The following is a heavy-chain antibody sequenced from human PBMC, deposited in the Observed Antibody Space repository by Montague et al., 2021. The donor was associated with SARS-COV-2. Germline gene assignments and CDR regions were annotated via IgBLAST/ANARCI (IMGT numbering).Heavy chain of an antibody. D-gene: IGHD2-15*01. CDR2: IYTSGST. Sequence: TLSLTCTVSGGSISSGSYYWSWIRQPAGKGLEWIGRIYTSGSTNYNPSLKSRVTISVDTSKNQFSLKLSSVTAADTAVYYCARGEGDIVAYYFDYWGQGTLVTVSS. CDR3: ARGEGDIVAYYFDY. J-gene: IGHJ4*02. V-gene: IGHV4-61*02. CDR1: GGSISSGSYY.